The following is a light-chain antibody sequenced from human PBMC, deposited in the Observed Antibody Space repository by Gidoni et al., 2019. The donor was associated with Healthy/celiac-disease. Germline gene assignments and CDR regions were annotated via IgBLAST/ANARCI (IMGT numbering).Light chain of an antibody. CDR2: KES. Sequence: SYELTQPPSVSVSPGQTARITCSGDALPKQYAYWYQQKPGQAPVLVIYKESERPPGIPERFSGSSSGTTVTLTISGVQAEDEADYYCQSADSSGTYNWVFGGGTKLTVL. CDR3: QSADSSGTYNWV. J-gene: IGLJ3*02. CDR1: ALPKQY. V-gene: IGLV3-25*03.